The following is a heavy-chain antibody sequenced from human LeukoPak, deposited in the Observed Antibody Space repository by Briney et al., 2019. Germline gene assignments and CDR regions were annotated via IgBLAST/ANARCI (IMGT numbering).Heavy chain of an antibody. CDR3: AKGSSKYGSGSYALDY. V-gene: IGHV3-43D*03. D-gene: IGHD3-10*01. Sequence: GGSLRLSCAASGFTFDDYAVHWVRQAPGKGLEWVSLISWDGGSTYYADSVKGRFTISRDNSKNSLYLQMNSLRAEDTALYYCAKGSSKYGSGSYALDYWGQGTLVTVSS. CDR1: GFTFDDYA. CDR2: ISWDGGST. J-gene: IGHJ4*02.